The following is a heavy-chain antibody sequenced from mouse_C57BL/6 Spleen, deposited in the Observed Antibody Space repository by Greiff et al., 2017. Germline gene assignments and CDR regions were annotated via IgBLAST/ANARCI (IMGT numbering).Heavy chain of an antibody. CDR2: IDPSDSYT. CDR3: ARGGTTVVATSDY. CDR1: GYTFTSYW. J-gene: IGHJ2*01. V-gene: IGHV1-69*01. Sequence: QVQLQQPGAELVMPGASVKLSCKASGYTFTSYWMHWVKQRPGQGLEWIGEIDPSDSYTIYNQKFKGKSTLTVDKSSSTAYMQLSSLTSEDSAVYYCARGGTTVVATSDYWGQGTTLTVSS. D-gene: IGHD1-1*01.